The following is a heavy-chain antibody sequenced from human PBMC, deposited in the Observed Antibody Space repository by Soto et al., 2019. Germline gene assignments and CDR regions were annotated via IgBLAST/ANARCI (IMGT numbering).Heavy chain of an antibody. Sequence: ASVKVSCKASGYTFTSYAMHWVRQAPVQRLEWMGWINAGNGNTKYSQKFQGRVTITRDTSASTAYMELSSLRSEDTAVYYCARQYCSGGSCYSNNWFDPWGQGPLVTLSS. J-gene: IGHJ5*02. CDR1: GYTFTSYA. CDR3: ARQYCSGGSCYSNNWFDP. V-gene: IGHV1-3*01. CDR2: INAGNGNT. D-gene: IGHD2-15*01.